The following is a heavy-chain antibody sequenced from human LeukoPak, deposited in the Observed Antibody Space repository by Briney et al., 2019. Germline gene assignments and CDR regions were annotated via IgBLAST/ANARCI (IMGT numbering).Heavy chain of an antibody. J-gene: IGHJ3*02. V-gene: IGHV3-21*01. Sequence: KTGGSLRLSCAASGFTFSSYSMNWVRQAPGKGLEWVSSISSSSSYIYYADSVKGRFTISRDNAKNSLYLQMNSLRAEDTAVYYCARDQGSLAAFDIWGQGTMVTVSS. CDR2: ISSSSSYI. CDR3: ARDQGSLAAFDI. D-gene: IGHD2-15*01. CDR1: GFTFSSYS.